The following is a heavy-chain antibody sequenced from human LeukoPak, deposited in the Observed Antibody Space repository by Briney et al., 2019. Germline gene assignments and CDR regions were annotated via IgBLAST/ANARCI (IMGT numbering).Heavy chain of an antibody. J-gene: IGHJ4*02. V-gene: IGHV3-23*01. CDR3: AKDEPYYYGSGFDY. D-gene: IGHD3-10*01. CDR2: ISGRGDST. Sequence: GGSLRLSCAASGFTFSTYAMSWVRQAPGRGLEWVSAISGRGDSTYYADSVKGRFTISRDNSKNTLYLQMNSLRAEDTAVYYCAKDEPYYYGSGFDYWGQGTLVTVSS. CDR1: GFTFSTYA.